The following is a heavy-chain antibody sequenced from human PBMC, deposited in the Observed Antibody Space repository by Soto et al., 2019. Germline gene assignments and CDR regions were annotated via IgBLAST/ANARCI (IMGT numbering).Heavy chain of an antibody. D-gene: IGHD2-21*01. V-gene: IGHV3-33*01. CDR1: GSIFSGYG. J-gene: IGHJ4*02. CDR2: IWHDGSNK. CDR3: ASDGIGSPAFRGFCDY. Sequence: QEQLAESGGGVVQPGRSLRLSCAASGSIFSGYGMHWVRQAPGKGLEWVALIWHDGSNKNYADSVKGRFTISRDNSKNMLYLRMDRLRAEETAVYYCASDGIGSPAFRGFCDYWGQLTLVTVSS.